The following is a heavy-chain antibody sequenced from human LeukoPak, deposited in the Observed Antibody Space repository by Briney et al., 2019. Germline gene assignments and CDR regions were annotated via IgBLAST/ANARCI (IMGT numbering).Heavy chain of an antibody. V-gene: IGHV4-34*01. Sequence: SETLSLTCAVYGGSFSGYYWSWIRQPPGKGLEWIGEINHSGSTNYNPSLKSRVTISVDTSKNQFSLKLSSVTAADTAVYYCARASYCSSTSCYLRKTHYMDVWGKGTTVTVSS. CDR2: INHSGST. CDR1: GGSFSGYY. CDR3: ARASYCSSTSCYLRKTHYMDV. D-gene: IGHD2-2*01. J-gene: IGHJ6*03.